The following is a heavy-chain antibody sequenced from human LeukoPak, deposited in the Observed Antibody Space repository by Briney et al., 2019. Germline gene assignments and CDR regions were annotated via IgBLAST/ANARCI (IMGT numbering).Heavy chain of an antibody. CDR3: ATTRYDAFDI. CDR2: IYSGGST. Sequence: PGGCLRLSCAASGFTVISNYMSWVRQAPGKGLEWVSLIYSGGSTYYADSVRGRFTISRDNSRNTLCLQMNSLRAEDTAVYYCATTRYDAFDIWGHGAMVTVSS. V-gene: IGHV3-53*01. J-gene: IGHJ3*02. CDR1: GFTVISNY. D-gene: IGHD4-17*01.